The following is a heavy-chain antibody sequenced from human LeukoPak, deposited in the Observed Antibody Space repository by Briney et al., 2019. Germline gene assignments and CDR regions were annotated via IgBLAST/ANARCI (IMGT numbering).Heavy chain of an antibody. Sequence: PGGSLRLSCAASGFTFSSYSMNWVRQAPGKGLEWVSYISSSSSTIYYADTVKGRFTISRDNAKNSLYLQMNSLRDEDTAVYYCAREGRCRVGANAFDIWGQGTMVTVSS. D-gene: IGHD1-26*01. CDR1: GFTFSSYS. CDR2: ISSSSSTI. CDR3: AREGRCRVGANAFDI. J-gene: IGHJ3*02. V-gene: IGHV3-48*02.